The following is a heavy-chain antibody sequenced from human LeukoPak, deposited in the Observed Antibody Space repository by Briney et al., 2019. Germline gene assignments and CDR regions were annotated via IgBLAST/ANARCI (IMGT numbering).Heavy chain of an antibody. Sequence: GGSLRLSCAASGFTFSSYWMSWVRQAPGKGLEWVANIKQDGSEKYYVDSVKGRFTISRDNAKNSLYQPMTRLRAEDTAVYYCARDHLVDIVGSIDYWGQGTLVTVSS. D-gene: IGHD1-26*01. J-gene: IGHJ4*02. CDR3: ARDHLVDIVGSIDY. CDR2: IKQDGSEK. V-gene: IGHV3-7*01. CDR1: GFTFSSYW.